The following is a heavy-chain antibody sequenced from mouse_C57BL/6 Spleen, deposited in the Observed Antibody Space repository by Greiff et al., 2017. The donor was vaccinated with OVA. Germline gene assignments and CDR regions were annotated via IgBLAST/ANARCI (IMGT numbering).Heavy chain of an antibody. CDR3: ARRDTRDAMDY. CDR1: GFTFSSYG. J-gene: IGHJ4*01. CDR2: ISSGGSYT. Sequence: EVQLVESGGDLVKPGGSLKLSCAASGFTFSSYGMSWVRQTPDKRLEWVATISSGGSYTYYPDSVKGRFTISRDNAKNTLYLQMSSLKSEDTAMYYCARRDTRDAMDYWGQGTSVTVSS. V-gene: IGHV5-6*01. D-gene: IGHD1-1*01.